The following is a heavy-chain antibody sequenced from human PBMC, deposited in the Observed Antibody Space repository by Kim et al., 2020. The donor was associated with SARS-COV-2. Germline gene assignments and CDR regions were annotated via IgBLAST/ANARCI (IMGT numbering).Heavy chain of an antibody. Sequence: GGSLRLSCAASGFTFSSYEMNWVRQAPGKGLEWVSYISSSGSTIYYADSVKGRFTISRDNAKNSLYLQMNSLRAEDTAVYYCARGYYYDSSGYYGYYFDYWGQGTLVTVSS. J-gene: IGHJ4*02. CDR1: GFTFSSYE. CDR2: ISSSGSTI. D-gene: IGHD3-22*01. V-gene: IGHV3-48*03. CDR3: ARGYYYDSSGYYGYYFDY.